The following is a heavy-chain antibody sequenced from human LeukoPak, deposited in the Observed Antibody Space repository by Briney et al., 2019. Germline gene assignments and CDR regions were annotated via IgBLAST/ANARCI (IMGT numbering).Heavy chain of an antibody. CDR3: ARDFRVPYYYDSSGRCAAY. CDR2: ISAYNGNT. J-gene: IGHJ4*02. V-gene: IGHV1-18*01. CDR1: GYTFTGYG. D-gene: IGHD3-22*01. Sequence: ASVKVSCKASGYTFTGYGISWVRQAPGQGLEWMGWISAYNGNTNYAQKLQGRVTMTTDTSTSTAYMELRSLRSDDTAVYYCARDFRVPYYYDSSGRCAAYWGQGTLVTVSS.